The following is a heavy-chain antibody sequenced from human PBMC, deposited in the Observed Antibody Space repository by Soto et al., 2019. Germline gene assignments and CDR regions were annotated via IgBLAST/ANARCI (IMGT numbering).Heavy chain of an antibody. V-gene: IGHV4-61*08. CDR2: IYSGGST. CDR1: GGFVNSDAHS. Sequence: LSLTCTVSGGFVNSDAHSWSWIRQTPGKRLEWIGFIYSGGSTKNPSLRSRVTMSVDTSKNQFSLKLRSVIVADTAVYHCARFVRSCSATTCSTRADVWGQGITVTVSS. J-gene: IGHJ6*02. CDR3: ARFVRSCSATTCSTRADV. D-gene: IGHD2-2*01.